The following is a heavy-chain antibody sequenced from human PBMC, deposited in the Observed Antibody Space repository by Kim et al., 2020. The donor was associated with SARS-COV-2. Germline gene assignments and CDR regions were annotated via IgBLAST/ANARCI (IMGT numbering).Heavy chain of an antibody. CDR2: IYYSGST. D-gene: IGHD2-2*03. V-gene: IGHV4-59*08. Sequence: SETLSLTCTVSGGSISSYYWSWIRQPPGKGLEWIGYIYYSGSTNYNPSLKSRVTISVDTSKNQFSLKLSSVTAADTAVYYCARRGIGYCSSTSCYSAFD. CDR3: ARRGIGYCSSTSCYSAFD. CDR1: GGSISSYY. J-gene: IGHJ3*02.